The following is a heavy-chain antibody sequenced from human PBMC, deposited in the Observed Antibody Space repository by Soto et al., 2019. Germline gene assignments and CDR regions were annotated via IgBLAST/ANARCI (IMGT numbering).Heavy chain of an antibody. CDR1: GGSISSYY. D-gene: IGHD3-9*01. J-gene: IGHJ6*03. V-gene: IGHV4-59*01. Sequence: SETLSLTCPVSGGSISSYYWSWIRQPPGKGLEWIGYTYYSGSTNYNPSLKSRVTISVDTSKNQFSLKLSSVTAADTAVYYCAMGRYFDYYMDVWGKGTTVTVSS. CDR2: TYYSGST. CDR3: AMGRYFDYYMDV.